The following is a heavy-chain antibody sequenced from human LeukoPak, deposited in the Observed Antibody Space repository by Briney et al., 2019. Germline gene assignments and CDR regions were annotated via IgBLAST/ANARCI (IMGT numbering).Heavy chain of an antibody. Sequence: GGSLRLSCAASGFTFSSYGMHWVRQAPGKGLEWVAVIWYDGSNKYYADSVKGRFTISRDNSKNTLYLQMNSLRAEDTAVYYCAKDYSSGWSPLDYWGQGTLVTVSS. D-gene: IGHD6-19*01. CDR2: IWYDGSNK. CDR1: GFTFSSYG. J-gene: IGHJ4*02. V-gene: IGHV3-33*06. CDR3: AKDYSSGWSPLDY.